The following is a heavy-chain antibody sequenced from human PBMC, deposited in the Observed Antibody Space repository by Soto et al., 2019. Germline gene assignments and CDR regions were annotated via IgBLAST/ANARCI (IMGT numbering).Heavy chain of an antibody. Sequence: PGESLKISCNGSGYSFISYWIGWVRQMPGKGLEWVGIIYPGDSDTRYTPSFQGQVTISDDKSISTAYLQWSSLKASDTAVYYCARRSGSYPSYRLDVWGQGTTVTVSS. V-gene: IGHV5-51*01. CDR1: GYSFISYW. D-gene: IGHD1-26*01. CDR3: ARRSGSYPSYRLDV. J-gene: IGHJ6*02. CDR2: IYPGDSDT.